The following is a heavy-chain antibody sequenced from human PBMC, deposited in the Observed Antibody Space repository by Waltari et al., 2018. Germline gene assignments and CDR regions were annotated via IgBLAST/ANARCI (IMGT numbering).Heavy chain of an antibody. CDR3: AKIAQMGRWYFAL. Sequence: EVQLLESGGGLIQPGGSLRPSCAASGFSFSNHGMGWVRQAPGKGPEWVSSISSSGSSTFYADSVKGRFTISRDNSKNMMYLQMNSLGAEDAAVYYCAKIAQMGRWYFALWGRGTLVTVSS. CDR2: ISSSGSST. V-gene: IGHV3-23*01. D-gene: IGHD2-8*01. J-gene: IGHJ2*01. CDR1: GFSFSNHG.